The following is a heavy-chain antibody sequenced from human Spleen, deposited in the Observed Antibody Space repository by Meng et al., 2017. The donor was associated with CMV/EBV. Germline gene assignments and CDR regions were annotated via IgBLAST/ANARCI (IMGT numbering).Heavy chain of an antibody. Sequence: GSLRLSCTVSGGSISDYFWSWIRQPPGKGLEYIGYIYNDGSTDYNPSLKSRATISIDTSKNQFSLKLSSVTAADTALYYCARRRLRDAFYDYWGQEALVTVSS. V-gene: IGHV4-59*01. D-gene: IGHD5-24*01. CDR1: GGSISDYF. CDR2: IYNDGST. CDR3: ARRRLRDAFYDY. J-gene: IGHJ4*02.